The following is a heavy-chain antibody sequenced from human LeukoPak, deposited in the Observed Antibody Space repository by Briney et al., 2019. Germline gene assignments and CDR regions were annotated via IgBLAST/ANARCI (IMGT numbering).Heavy chain of an antibody. CDR1: GGSFSGYY. V-gene: IGHV4-34*01. J-gene: IGHJ4*02. Sequence: SETLSLTCAVYGGSFSGYYWSWIRQTPGKGLEWIGEINHSGSTNYSPSLKSRVTISVDTSKNQFSLKLSSVTAADTAVYYCARVGDCSGGGCYRNYFDYWGQGTRVTVSS. CDR2: INHSGST. D-gene: IGHD2-15*01. CDR3: ARVGDCSGGGCYRNYFDY.